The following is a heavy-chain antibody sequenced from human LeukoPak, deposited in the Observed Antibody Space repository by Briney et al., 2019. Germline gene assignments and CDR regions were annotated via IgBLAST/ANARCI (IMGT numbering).Heavy chain of an antibody. CDR1: GGSISSGAYY. Sequence: SETLSLTCTVSGGSISSGAYYWSWIRQHPGKGLEWIGYIYYSGSTYYNPSLTSRVTISVDTSKNQFSLKLSSVTAADTAVYYCARGGSSGYPGRYWGQGTLVTVSS. CDR2: IYYSGST. V-gene: IGHV4-31*03. CDR3: ARGGSSGYPGRY. D-gene: IGHD3-22*01. J-gene: IGHJ4*02.